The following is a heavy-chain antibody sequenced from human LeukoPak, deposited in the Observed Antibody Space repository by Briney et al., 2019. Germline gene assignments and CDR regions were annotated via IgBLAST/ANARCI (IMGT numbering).Heavy chain of an antibody. D-gene: IGHD5-24*01. V-gene: IGHV3-23*01. J-gene: IGHJ4*02. CDR1: GFTFSSYA. CDR3: AKGAASVEMAIADY. CDR2: ISGSGGST. Sequence: PGGSLRLSCAASGFTFSSYAMSWVRQAPGKGLEWVSAISGSGGSTYYADSVKGRFTISRDKSKNTLYLQMNSLRAEDTAVYYCAKGAASVEMAIADYWGQGTLVTVSS.